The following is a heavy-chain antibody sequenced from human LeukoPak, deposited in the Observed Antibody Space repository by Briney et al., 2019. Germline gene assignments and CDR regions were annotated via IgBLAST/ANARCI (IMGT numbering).Heavy chain of an antibody. Sequence: GGSLRLSCAASGFTFSSDWMSWVRQAPGQGLEWVANIKQDGSEKYYVDSVKGRFTISRDNAKNSLYLQMNSLRAEDTAVYYCAREPSSGYYLDYWGQGTLVTVSS. CDR3: AREPSSGYYLDY. J-gene: IGHJ4*02. CDR1: GFTFSSDW. D-gene: IGHD3-22*01. CDR2: IKQDGSEK. V-gene: IGHV3-7*04.